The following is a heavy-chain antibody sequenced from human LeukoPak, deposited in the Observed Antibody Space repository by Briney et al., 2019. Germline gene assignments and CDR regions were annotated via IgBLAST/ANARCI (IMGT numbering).Heavy chain of an antibody. CDR1: GFTFSSYW. CDR3: AKVSYGSGSYYDY. D-gene: IGHD3-10*01. CDR2: ISYDGSNK. V-gene: IGHV3-30*18. Sequence: PGGSLRLSCAASGFTFSSYWMHWVRQAPGKGLEWVAVISYDGSNKYYADSVKGRFTISRDNSKNTLYLQMNSLRAEDTAVYYCAKVSYGSGSYYDYWGQGPLVTVSS. J-gene: IGHJ4*02.